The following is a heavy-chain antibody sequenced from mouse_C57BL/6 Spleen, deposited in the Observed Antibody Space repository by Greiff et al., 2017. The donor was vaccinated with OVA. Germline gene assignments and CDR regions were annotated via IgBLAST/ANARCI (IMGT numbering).Heavy chain of an antibody. CDR1: GYAFSSSW. CDR3: APYGNLDY. D-gene: IGHD2-1*01. CDR2: IYPGDGDT. Sequence: VQGVESGPELVKPGASVKISCKASGYAFSSSWMNWVKQRPGKGLEWIGRIYPGDGDTNYNGKFKGKATLTADKSSSTAYMQLSSLTSEDSAVYFCAPYGNLDYWGQGTTLTVSS. V-gene: IGHV1-82*01. J-gene: IGHJ2*01.